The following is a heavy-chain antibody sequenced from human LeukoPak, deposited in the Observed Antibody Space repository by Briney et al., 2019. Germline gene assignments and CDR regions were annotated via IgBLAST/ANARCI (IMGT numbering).Heavy chain of an antibody. V-gene: IGHV4-59*01. CDR1: GGSISSYY. Sequence: PSETLSLTCTVSGGSISSYYWRWIRQPPGKGLEWIGYIYYSGSTNYNPSLKSRVTISVDTSKNQFSLKLSSVTAADTAVYYCARSRRGPALIPYRSGSYWYYFDYWGQGTLVTVSS. J-gene: IGHJ4*02. CDR3: ARSRRGPALIPYRSGSYWYYFDY. D-gene: IGHD3-10*01. CDR2: IYYSGST.